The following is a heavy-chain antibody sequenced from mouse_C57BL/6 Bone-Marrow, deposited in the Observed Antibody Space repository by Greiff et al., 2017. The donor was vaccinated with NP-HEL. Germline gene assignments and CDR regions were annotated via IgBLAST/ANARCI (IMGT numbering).Heavy chain of an antibody. J-gene: IGHJ2*01. V-gene: IGHV3-6*01. CDR3: ARERDGNYLDY. CDR1: GYSITSGYY. CDR2: ISYDGSN. Sequence: DVKLQESGPGLVKPSQSLSLTCSVTGYSITSGYYWNWIRQFPGNKLEWMGYISYDGSNNYNPSLKNRISITRDTSKNQFFLKLNSVTTEDTATYYCARERDGNYLDYWGQGTTLTVSS. D-gene: IGHD2-1*01.